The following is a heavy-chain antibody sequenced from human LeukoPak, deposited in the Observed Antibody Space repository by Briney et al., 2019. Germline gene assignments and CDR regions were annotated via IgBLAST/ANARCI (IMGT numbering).Heavy chain of an antibody. CDR1: GGSFSGYY. V-gene: IGHV4-34*01. CDR3: ARSLRFGPPGWFDP. J-gene: IGHJ5*02. D-gene: IGHD3-10*01. Sequence: SETLSLTCAVYGGSFSGYYWSWIRQPPGKGLEWIGEINHSGSTYYNPSLKSRVTISVDTSKNQFSLKLSSVTAADTAVYYCARSLRFGPPGWFDPWGQGTLVTVSS. CDR2: INHSGST.